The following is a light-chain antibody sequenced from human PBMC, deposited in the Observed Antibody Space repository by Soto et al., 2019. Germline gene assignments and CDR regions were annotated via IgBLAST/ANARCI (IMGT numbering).Light chain of an antibody. V-gene: IGLV1-51*01. CDR2: DNS. CDR3: GTWDSSLSVAV. Sequence: QSVLTQPPSVSGAPGQRVSISCTGSTSNIGAPYDVHWYQHLPGTAPKLLIYDNSKRPSGIPDRFSGSKSGKSATLGITGLQPGDEADYYCGTWDSSLSVAVFGGGTKLTVL. CDR1: TSNIGAPYD. J-gene: IGLJ3*02.